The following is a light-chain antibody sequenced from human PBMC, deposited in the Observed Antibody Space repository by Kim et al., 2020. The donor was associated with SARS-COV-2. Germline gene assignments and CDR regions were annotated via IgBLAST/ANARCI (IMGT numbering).Light chain of an antibody. CDR2: EVT. CDR3: CSFASAHV. Sequence: QSALTQPASVSGSPGQSITISCSGTSSDIGSHNLVSWYQQYPGKAPKLLIYEVTQRPSGISDRFSGSKSGNTASLSISGLQAADEALYYCCSFASAHVFGGGTQLTVL. CDR1: SSDIGSHNL. V-gene: IGLV2-23*02. J-gene: IGLJ2*01.